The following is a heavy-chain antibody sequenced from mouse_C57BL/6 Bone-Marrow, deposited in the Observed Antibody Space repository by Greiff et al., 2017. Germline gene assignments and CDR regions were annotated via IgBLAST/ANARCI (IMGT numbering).Heavy chain of an antibody. Sequence: EVMLVESGGGLVKPGGSLKLSCAASGFTFSSYAMSWVRQTPEKRLEWVATISDGGSYTYYPDNVKGRFTISRDNAKNNLYLQMSHLKSEDTAMYYCARGGYGSSYWYFDVWGTGTTVTVSS. J-gene: IGHJ1*03. CDR3: ARGGYGSSYWYFDV. CDR1: GFTFSSYA. D-gene: IGHD1-1*01. V-gene: IGHV5-4*03. CDR2: ISDGGSYT.